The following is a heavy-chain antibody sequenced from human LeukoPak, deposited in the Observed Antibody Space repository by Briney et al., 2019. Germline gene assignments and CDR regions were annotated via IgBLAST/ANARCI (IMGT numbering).Heavy chain of an antibody. J-gene: IGHJ4*02. V-gene: IGHV3-74*01. CDR1: GFTLSSYW. D-gene: IGHD4-17*01. CDR2: MNSDGSST. CDR3: AREAFNYGDHYFDY. Sequence: GGSLRLSCAASGFTLSSYWMHWVRQAPGKGLVWVSRMNSDGSSTTYADSVKGRFTISRDNAKNTLYLPMNSLRAEDTAVYHCAREAFNYGDHYFDYWGQGTLVTVSS.